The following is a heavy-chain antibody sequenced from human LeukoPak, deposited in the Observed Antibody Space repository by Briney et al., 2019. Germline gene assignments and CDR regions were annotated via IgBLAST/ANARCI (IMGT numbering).Heavy chain of an antibody. Sequence: PGRSLRLSCAASGFTFSSYGMHWVRQAPGKGLEWVAFIRYDGSNKYYADSVKGRFTISRDNSKNTLYLQMNSLRAEDTAVYYCAQLVVPAAIGRNWFDPWGQGTLVTVSS. CDR3: AQLVVPAAIGRNWFDP. V-gene: IGHV3-30*02. J-gene: IGHJ5*02. D-gene: IGHD2-2*01. CDR2: IRYDGSNK. CDR1: GFTFSSYG.